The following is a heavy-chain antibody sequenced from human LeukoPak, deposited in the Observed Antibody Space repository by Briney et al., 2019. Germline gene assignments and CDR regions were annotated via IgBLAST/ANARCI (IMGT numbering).Heavy chain of an antibody. CDR3: AKSPYDYVWGSPPNDY. V-gene: IGHV3-23*01. CDR1: GFTFSSFA. D-gene: IGHD3-16*01. Sequence: GGSLRLSCAASGFTFSSFAMSWVRQAPGKGLEWVSAIRGSGGSTYYADSVKGRFTISRDNSKNTLYLQMNSLRAEDTAVYYCAKSPYDYVWGSPPNDYWGQGTLVTVSS. J-gene: IGHJ4*02. CDR2: IRGSGGST.